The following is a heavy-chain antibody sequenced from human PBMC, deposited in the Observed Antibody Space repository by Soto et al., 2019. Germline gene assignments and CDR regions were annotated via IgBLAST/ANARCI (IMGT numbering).Heavy chain of an antibody. CDR3: AKDLMGIAAAGHFDY. D-gene: IGHD6-13*01. CDR2: ISGSDGST. V-gene: IGHV3-23*01. J-gene: IGHJ4*02. Sequence: PGGSLRLSCAASGFTFSSYAMSWVRQAPGKGLEWVSAISGSDGSTYYADSVKGRFTITRDNSKNTLYLQMNSLRAEDKAVFFCAKDLMGIAAAGHFDYWGQGTLGTSPQ. CDR1: GFTFSSYA.